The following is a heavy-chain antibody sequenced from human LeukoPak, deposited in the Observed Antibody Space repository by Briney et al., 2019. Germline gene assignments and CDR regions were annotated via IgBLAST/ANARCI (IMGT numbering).Heavy chain of an antibody. CDR1: RYTFTDYY. CDR3: AREETYYYDSSGYYGNFDY. D-gene: IGHD3-22*01. J-gene: IGHJ4*02. CDR2: ISPNSGGT. V-gene: IGHV1-2*06. Sequence: ASVKVSCKSSRYTFTDYYLHLVRQAPGQGLEWMGRISPNSGGTNYAQKFQGRVTMTRDTSISTAYMELSSLRSEDTAVYYCAREETYYYDSSGYYGNFDYWGQGTLVTVSS.